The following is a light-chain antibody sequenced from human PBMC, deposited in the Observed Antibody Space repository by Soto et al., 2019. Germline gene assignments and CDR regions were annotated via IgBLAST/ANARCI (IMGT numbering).Light chain of an antibody. V-gene: IGLV1-47*01. Sequence: QSVLTQPPSASGTPGQRVTISCSGSSSNIGNNYVYWYQMVPGTAPKLLIYRNNQRPSGVPDRFSGSRSGTSASLAISGLRSEDEADYYCVAWDDSLSGRGVFGGGTKLTVL. J-gene: IGLJ2*01. CDR2: RNN. CDR3: VAWDDSLSGRGV. CDR1: SSNIGNNY.